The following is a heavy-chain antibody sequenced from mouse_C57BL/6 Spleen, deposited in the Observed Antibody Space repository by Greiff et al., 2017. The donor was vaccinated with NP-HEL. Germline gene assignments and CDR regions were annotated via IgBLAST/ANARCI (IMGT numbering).Heavy chain of an antibody. D-gene: IGHD2-5*01. CDR3: VRDKAYYSNYGAMDY. V-gene: IGHV10-3*01. CDR2: IRSKSSNYAT. Sequence: EVQVVESGGGLVQPKGSLKLSCAASGFTFNTYAMHWVRQAPGKGLEWVARIRSKSSNYATYYADSVKDRFTISRDDSQSMLYLQMNNLKTEDTAMYYVVRDKAYYSNYGAMDYWGQGTSVTVSS. J-gene: IGHJ4*01. CDR1: GFTFNTYA.